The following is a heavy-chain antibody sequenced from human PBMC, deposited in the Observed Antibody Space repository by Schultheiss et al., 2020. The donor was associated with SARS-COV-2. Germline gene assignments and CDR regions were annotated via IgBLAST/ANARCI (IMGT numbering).Heavy chain of an antibody. CDR2: INHSGST. D-gene: IGHD6-6*01. CDR3: AREARGSSSSEFDP. V-gene: IGHV4-34*01. J-gene: IGHJ5*02. CDR1: GGSFSGYY. Sequence: GSLRLSCAVYGGSFSGYYWSWIRQPPGKGLEWIGEINHSGSTNYNPSLKSRVTISVDTSKNQFSLKLSSVTAADTAVYYCAREARGSSSSEFDPWGQGTLVTVSS.